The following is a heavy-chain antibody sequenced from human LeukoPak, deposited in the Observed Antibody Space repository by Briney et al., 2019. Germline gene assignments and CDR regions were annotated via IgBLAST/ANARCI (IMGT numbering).Heavy chain of an antibody. CDR1: GYTFTSYG. D-gene: IGHD2-2*01. J-gene: IGHJ6*03. V-gene: IGHV1-18*01. CDR2: ISAYNGNT. CDR3: ARRVEDIVVVPATIFYYYMDV. Sequence: PLASVTVSCKASGYTFTSYGISWVRQAPGQGLEWMGWISAYNGNTNYAQKLQGRVTMTTDTSTSTAYMELRSLRSDDTAVYYCARRVEDIVVVPATIFYYYMDVWGKGTTVTVSS.